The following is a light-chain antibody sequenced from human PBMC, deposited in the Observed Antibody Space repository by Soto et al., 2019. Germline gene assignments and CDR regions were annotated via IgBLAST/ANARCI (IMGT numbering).Light chain of an antibody. V-gene: IGKV3-20*01. Sequence: IVLTQSPGTLSLSPGERATFSCRASQTVSQDYLAWFQHKPGQAPRLLMFSATSRAAGIPDRFSGSGSGTDFTLTISRLDPEDFAVYFCQQYGSSPQTVGQGTRVEIK. CDR3: QQYGSSPQT. CDR1: QTVSQDY. CDR2: SAT. J-gene: IGKJ1*01.